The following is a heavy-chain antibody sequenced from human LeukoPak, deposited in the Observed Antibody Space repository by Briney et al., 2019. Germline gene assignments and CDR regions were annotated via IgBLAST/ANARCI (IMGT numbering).Heavy chain of an antibody. Sequence: PEGSLRLSCAASGFTVSSNYMSWVRQAPGKGLEWVSVIYSGGSTYYADSVKGRFTISRHNSKNTLYLQMNSLRAEDTAVYYCARSLAVAGTLDAFVIWGQGTMVTVSS. J-gene: IGHJ3*02. V-gene: IGHV3-53*04. CDR1: GFTVSSNY. D-gene: IGHD6-19*01. CDR3: ARSLAVAGTLDAFVI. CDR2: IYSGGST.